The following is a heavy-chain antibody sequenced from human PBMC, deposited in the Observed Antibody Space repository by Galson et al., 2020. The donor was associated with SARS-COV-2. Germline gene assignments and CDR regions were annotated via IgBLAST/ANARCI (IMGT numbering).Heavy chain of an antibody. CDR2: INPSGDNT. V-gene: IGHV1-46*04. J-gene: IGHJ4*02. Sequence: ASVKVSCKASGYNYISFYLHWVRQATGQGLEWMGVINPSGDNTSYAQKLRGRVTVTRDMSTQTVYLELSSLTSEDTAVYYCAREWGDINSSVFDYWGQGSLVVVSS. CDR1: GYNYISFY. D-gene: IGHD2-21*01. CDR3: AREWGDINSSVFDY.